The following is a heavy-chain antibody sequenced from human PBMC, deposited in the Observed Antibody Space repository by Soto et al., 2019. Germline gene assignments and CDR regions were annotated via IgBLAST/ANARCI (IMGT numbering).Heavy chain of an antibody. Sequence: QVQLQQWGAGLLKPSATLSLTCAVYGGSFSGYYWSWIRQPPGRGLEWIGEINHSGRTNYNPSLKSRVTISIDTSKTQFSLKLSSVTAADTAVYYCASPQGWYSPRLGDWFDPWGQGTLVTVSS. CDR2: INHSGRT. J-gene: IGHJ5*02. CDR1: GGSFSGYY. D-gene: IGHD6-19*01. CDR3: ASPQGWYSPRLGDWFDP. V-gene: IGHV4-34*01.